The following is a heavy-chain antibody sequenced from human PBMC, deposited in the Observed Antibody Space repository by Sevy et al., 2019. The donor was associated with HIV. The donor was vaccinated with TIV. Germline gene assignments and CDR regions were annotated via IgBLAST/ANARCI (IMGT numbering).Heavy chain of an antibody. D-gene: IGHD2-2*03. CDR1: GFTFSSYW. CDR2: IKQDGSEK. J-gene: IGHJ6*03. CDR3: ARDGYCSSTSCYMLPRKYYYYYYMDV. V-gene: IGHV3-7*03. Sequence: GGSLILSCAASGFTFSSYWMSWVRQAPGKGLEWVANIKQDGSEKYYVDSVKGRFTISRDNAKNSLYLQMNSLRAEDTAVYYCARDGYCSSTSCYMLPRKYYYYYYMDVWGKGTTVTVSS.